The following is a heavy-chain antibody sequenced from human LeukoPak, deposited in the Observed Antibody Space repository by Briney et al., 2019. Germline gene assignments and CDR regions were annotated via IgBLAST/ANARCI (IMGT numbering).Heavy chain of an antibody. V-gene: IGHV4-38-2*02. Sequence: SETLSLTCTVSGYSISSGYYWGWIRQPPGKGLEWIGSIYHSGSTYYNPSLKSRVTISVDTSKNQFSLKLSSVTAADTAVYYCACYYGDYGSAGLYYFDYWGQGTLVTVSS. CDR3: ACYYGDYGSAGLYYFDY. CDR2: IYHSGST. J-gene: IGHJ4*02. D-gene: IGHD4-17*01. CDR1: GYSISSGYY.